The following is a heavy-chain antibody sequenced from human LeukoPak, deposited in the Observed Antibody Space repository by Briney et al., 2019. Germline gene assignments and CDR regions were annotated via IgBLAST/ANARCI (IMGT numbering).Heavy chain of an antibody. D-gene: IGHD2-2*01. CDR2: ISSSSSYI. J-gene: IGHJ4*02. V-gene: IGHV3-21*01. Sequence: PGGSLRLSCAASGFTFSSYSVNWVRQAPGKGLEWVSSISSSSSYIYYADSVKGRFTISRDNAKNSLYLQMNSLRAEDTAVYYCARGTPIVVVPAALYYFDYWGQGTLVTVSS. CDR3: ARGTPIVVVPAALYYFDY. CDR1: GFTFSSYS.